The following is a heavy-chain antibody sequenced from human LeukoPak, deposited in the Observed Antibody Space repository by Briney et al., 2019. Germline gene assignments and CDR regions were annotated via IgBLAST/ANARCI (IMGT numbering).Heavy chain of an antibody. CDR2: THRSGDT. Sequence: GSLRLSCAASGFTFSNAWMNWVRQSPGKGLEWIGETHRSGDTKYNPSLNGRVTISIDNSNNRLSLNLRYVTAADTAMYYCATRDQSRTYLAPADCWGQGTLATVSS. CDR1: GFTFSNAW. D-gene: IGHD5-24*01. V-gene: IGHV4-4*02. CDR3: ATRDQSRTYLAPADC. J-gene: IGHJ4*02.